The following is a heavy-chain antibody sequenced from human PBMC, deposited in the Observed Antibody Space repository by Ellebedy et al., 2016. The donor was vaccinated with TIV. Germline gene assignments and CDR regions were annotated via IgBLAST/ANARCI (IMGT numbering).Heavy chain of an antibody. CDR2: IYNSGRT. Sequence: MPSETLSLTCTVSGGSISSGDYYRSWIRQHPGKGLEWIGYIYNSGRTYYSPSLKSRVTISIDTSKSQFSLRLGSVTAADTAVYYCARALTMVRGGGLDPWGQGTLVTVSP. CDR1: GGSISSGDYY. V-gene: IGHV4-31*03. J-gene: IGHJ5*02. D-gene: IGHD3-10*01. CDR3: ARALTMVRGGGLDP.